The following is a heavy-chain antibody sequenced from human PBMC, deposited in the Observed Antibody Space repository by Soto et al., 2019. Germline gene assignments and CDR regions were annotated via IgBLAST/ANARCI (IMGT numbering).Heavy chain of an antibody. Sequence: QVQLQQWGAGLLKPSETLSLTCAVYGGSFSGYYWSWIRQPPGKGLEWIGEINHSGSTNYNPSLKSRVTIXVXXSKKQFSLKLSSVTAADTAVYYCASLVVTATPHDYWGQGTLVTVSS. CDR3: ASLVVTATPHDY. V-gene: IGHV4-34*01. D-gene: IGHD2-21*02. CDR1: GGSFSGYY. J-gene: IGHJ4*02. CDR2: INHSGST.